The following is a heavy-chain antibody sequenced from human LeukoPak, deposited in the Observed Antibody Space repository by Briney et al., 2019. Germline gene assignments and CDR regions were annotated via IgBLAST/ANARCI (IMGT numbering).Heavy chain of an antibody. D-gene: IGHD3-3*01. J-gene: IGHJ6*03. Sequence: GSSAKVSCKASGGTFSSYAISWVRQAPGQGPEWMGGIIPIFGTANYAQKFQGRVTITTDESTSTAYMELSSLRSEDTAVYYCARGSEVTIFGVVHYMDVWGKGTTVTVSS. CDR3: ARGSEVTIFGVVHYMDV. CDR1: GGTFSSYA. V-gene: IGHV1-69*05. CDR2: IIPIFGTA.